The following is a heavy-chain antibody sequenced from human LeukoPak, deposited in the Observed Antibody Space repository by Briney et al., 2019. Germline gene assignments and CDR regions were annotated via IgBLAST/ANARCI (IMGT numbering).Heavy chain of an antibody. Sequence: GESPKISCKGSGYSFTSYWIGWVRQMPGKGLEWMGIIYPGDSDTRYSPSFQGQVTTSADKSISTAYLQWSSLKASDTATYYCARHSDPRLEVVVDYWGQGTLVTVSS. D-gene: IGHD3-22*01. CDR1: GYSFTSYW. CDR2: IYPGDSDT. V-gene: IGHV5-51*01. CDR3: ARHSDPRLEVVVDY. J-gene: IGHJ4*02.